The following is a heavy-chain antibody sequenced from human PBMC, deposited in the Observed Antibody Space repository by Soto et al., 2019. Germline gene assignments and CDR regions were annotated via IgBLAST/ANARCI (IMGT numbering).Heavy chain of an antibody. Sequence: QVQLVESGGGVVQPGRSLRLSCAASGFTFSSYGMHWVRQAPGKGLEWVAVIWYDGSNKYYADSVKGRFTISRDNSKNTLYLQMNSLRAEDTAVYYCASISTSYTQFDYWGQGTLVTVSS. D-gene: IGHD2-2*01. CDR2: IWYDGSNK. V-gene: IGHV3-33*01. J-gene: IGHJ4*02. CDR1: GFTFSSYG. CDR3: ASISTSYTQFDY.